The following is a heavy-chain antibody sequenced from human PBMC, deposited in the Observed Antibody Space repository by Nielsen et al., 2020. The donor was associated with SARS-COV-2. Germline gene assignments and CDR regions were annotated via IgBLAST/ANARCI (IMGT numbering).Heavy chain of an antibody. D-gene: IGHD6-13*01. CDR2: INAGNGNT. CDR3: ARDRDMSSSWYYEFGDACDI. V-gene: IGHV1-3*01. J-gene: IGHJ3*02. CDR1: GYTFTSYA. Sequence: ASVKVSCKASGYTFTSYAMHWVRQAPGQRLEWMGWINAGNGNTKYSQKFQGRVTITRDTSASTAYMELSSLRSEDTAVYYCARDRDMSSSWYYEFGDACDIWGQGTIVTVSS.